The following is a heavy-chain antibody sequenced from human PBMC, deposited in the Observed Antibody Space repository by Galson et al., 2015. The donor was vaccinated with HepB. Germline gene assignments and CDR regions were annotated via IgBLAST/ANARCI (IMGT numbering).Heavy chain of an antibody. CDR3: ARVGSPPIAVVWELWRSGAFDI. J-gene: IGHJ3*02. D-gene: IGHD6-19*01. CDR2: ISAYNGNT. Sequence: SVKVSCKASGYTFTSYGISWVRQAPGQGLEWMGWISAYNGNTNYAQKLQGRVTMTTDTSTSTAYMELRSLRSDDTAVYYCARVGSPPIAVVWELWRSGAFDIWGQGTMVTVSS. V-gene: IGHV1-18*04. CDR1: GYTFTSYG.